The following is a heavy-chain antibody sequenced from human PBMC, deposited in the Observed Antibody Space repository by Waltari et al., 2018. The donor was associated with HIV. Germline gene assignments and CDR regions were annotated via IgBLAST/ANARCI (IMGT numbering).Heavy chain of an antibody. Sequence: EVQLVESGGGLVQPGRSLRLSCAASGFTFDDYAMHWVRQEPGKGLRWVSRISWNSVRITYADSGRGRFTVSRDNAQNYFYLQMNSLRPDDTAFYYCARGPMYNWFDPWGQGSLVTVSS. J-gene: IGHJ5*02. V-gene: IGHV3-9*01. CDR3: ARGPMYNWFDP. D-gene: IGHD3-10*01. CDR2: ISWNSVRI. CDR1: GFTFDDYA.